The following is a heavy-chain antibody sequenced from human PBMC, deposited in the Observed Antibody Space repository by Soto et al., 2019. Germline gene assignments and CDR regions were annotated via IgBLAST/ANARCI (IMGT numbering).Heavy chain of an antibody. J-gene: IGHJ6*02. CDR1: GFTVSSNY. Sequence: GGSLRLSCAASGFTVSSNYMSWVRQAPGKGLEWVSVIYSGGSTYYADSVKGRFTISRDNSKNTLYLQMNSLRAEETAVYYCARDRDYYYGMDVWGQGTTVTVS. CDR3: ARDRDYYYGMDV. V-gene: IGHV3-66*01. CDR2: IYSGGST.